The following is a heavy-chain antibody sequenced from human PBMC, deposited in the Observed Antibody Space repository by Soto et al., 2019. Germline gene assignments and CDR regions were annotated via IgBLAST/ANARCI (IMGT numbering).Heavy chain of an antibody. CDR3: TRDYSGWPD. CDR1: GFTFSGSA. Sequence: EVQLVESGGGLVQPGGSLKLSCAASGFTFSGSAMQWVRQASGKGLEWVGRIRSKANSYATAYAGSVKGRFTISRDDSKNTAYMQMNSLKTEDTAVYYCTRDYSGWPDWGQGTLVTVSS. V-gene: IGHV3-73*02. CDR2: IRSKANSYAT. D-gene: IGHD6-19*01. J-gene: IGHJ4*02.